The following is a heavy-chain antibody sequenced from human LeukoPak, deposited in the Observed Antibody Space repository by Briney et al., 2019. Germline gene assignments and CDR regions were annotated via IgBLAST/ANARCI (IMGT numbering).Heavy chain of an antibody. CDR3: AREESRY. Sequence: PSETLSLTCAVYGGSFSGYYWSWIRQPPGKGLEWIGEINHSGSTNYNPSPKSQVTISVDTSKNQFSLKLSSVTAADTAVYYCAREESRYWGQGTLVTVSS. CDR2: INHSGST. CDR1: GGSFSGYY. D-gene: IGHD3-10*01. J-gene: IGHJ4*02. V-gene: IGHV4-34*01.